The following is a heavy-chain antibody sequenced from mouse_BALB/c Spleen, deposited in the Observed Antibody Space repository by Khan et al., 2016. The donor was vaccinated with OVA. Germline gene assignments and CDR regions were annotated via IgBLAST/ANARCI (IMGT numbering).Heavy chain of an antibody. CDR1: GYTFTNNG. Sequence: QIQLVQSGPELRKPGETVKISCKASGYTFTNNGMNWVKQNPGKGLKWMGWINTYTGEPTFVDDFKGRFAFSLDTSATTPYLQINNLKTEDTATYFCARVGYAGTMDYWGKGTSVTVSS. CDR2: INTYTGEP. D-gene: IGHD2-2*01. V-gene: IGHV9-3-1*01. J-gene: IGHJ4*01. CDR3: ARVGYAGTMDY.